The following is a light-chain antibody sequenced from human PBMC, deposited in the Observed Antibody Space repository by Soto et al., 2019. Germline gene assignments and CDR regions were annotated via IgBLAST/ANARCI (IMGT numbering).Light chain of an antibody. CDR3: QQYNIYPLT. CDR1: QDINSY. V-gene: IGKV1D-16*01. J-gene: IGKJ4*01. Sequence: DVQMTQSPSSLSASVGDRVTITCRASQDINSYLAWYQQKPGNAPKSLIYAASSLQTGVPSRFSGSESGTDFTLTVNSLQPEDSATYYCQQYNIYPLTCGGGTKVGIK. CDR2: AAS.